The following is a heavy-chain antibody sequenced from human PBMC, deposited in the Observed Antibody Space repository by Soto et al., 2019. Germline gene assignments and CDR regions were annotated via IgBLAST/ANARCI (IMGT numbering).Heavy chain of an antibody. J-gene: IGHJ4*02. D-gene: IGHD3-10*02. Sequence: PGGSLRLSCAVSVLTFSSYWMHWVRQFPGKGLVWVSRINSDGSSTSYADSVKGRFTISRDNSKNTLYMQMNSLRAEDTAVYYCARVYLSSGVRGYFEYWGQGTLVTLSS. V-gene: IGHV3-74*01. CDR2: INSDGSST. CDR1: VLTFSSYW. CDR3: ARVYLSSGVRGYFEY.